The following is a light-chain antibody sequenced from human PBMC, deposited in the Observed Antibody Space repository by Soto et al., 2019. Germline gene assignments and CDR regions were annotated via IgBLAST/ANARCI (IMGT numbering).Light chain of an antibody. Sequence: DIQMTQSPSSVSASVGDRVTITCRASQGISSLFAWYQQKPGKAPKLLIHTASNLQSGVPSRFSGSGSGTDFTLTISSLQPEDFATYYCQQANSFPLTFGGGTKVKIK. CDR2: TAS. V-gene: IGKV1-12*01. CDR3: QQANSFPLT. J-gene: IGKJ4*01. CDR1: QGISSL.